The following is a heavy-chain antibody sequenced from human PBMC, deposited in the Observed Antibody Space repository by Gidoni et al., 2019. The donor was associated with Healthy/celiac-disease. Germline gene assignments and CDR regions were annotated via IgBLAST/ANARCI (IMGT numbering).Heavy chain of an antibody. V-gene: IGHV3-13*01. CDR3: ARARGRYFDWFHAPYYFDY. J-gene: IGHJ4*02. Sequence: EVQLVESGGGLVQPGGSLRLSCAASGFTFSSYDMHWVRQATGKGLEWVSAIGTAGDTYYPGSVKGRFTISRENAKNSLYLQMNSLRAGDTAVYYCARARGRYFDWFHAPYYFDYWGQGTLVTVSS. CDR1: GFTFSSYD. CDR2: IGTAGDT. D-gene: IGHD3-9*01.